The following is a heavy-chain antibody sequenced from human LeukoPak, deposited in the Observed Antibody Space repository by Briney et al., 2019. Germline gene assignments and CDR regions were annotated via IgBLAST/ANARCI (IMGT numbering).Heavy chain of an antibody. D-gene: IGHD2-15*01. Sequence: GGSLRLSCAASKFTFINFSMNWVRQAPGKRPEWVSFISAFSSTIYYAGSVKGRFTISRDDGKNSLFLQMNSLRAEDTAIYYCARTPTAGLPYYFDYWGQGALVTVSS. CDR2: ISAFSSTI. CDR3: ARTPTAGLPYYFDY. V-gene: IGHV3-48*01. J-gene: IGHJ4*02. CDR1: KFTFINFS.